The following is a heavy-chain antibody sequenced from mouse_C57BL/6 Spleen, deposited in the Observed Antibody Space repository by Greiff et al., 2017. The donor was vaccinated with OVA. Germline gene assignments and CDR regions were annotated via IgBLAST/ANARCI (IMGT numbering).Heavy chain of an antibody. V-gene: IGHV1-54*01. CDR1: GYAFTNYL. Sequence: VQLQQSGAELVRPGPSVKVSCKASGYAFTNYLIEWVKQRPGQGLEWIGVINPGSGGTNYNEKFKGKATLTADKSSSTAYMQLSSLTSEDSAVYFCARGDYYGAYWGQGTLVTVSA. D-gene: IGHD1-1*01. J-gene: IGHJ3*01. CDR2: INPGSGGT. CDR3: ARGDYYGAY.